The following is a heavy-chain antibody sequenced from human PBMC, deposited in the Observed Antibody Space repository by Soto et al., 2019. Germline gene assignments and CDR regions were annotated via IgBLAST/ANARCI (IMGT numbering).Heavy chain of an antibody. V-gene: IGHV1-69*12. CDR1: GGSFSNYG. CDR2: IIPVFGTP. CDR3: ARGDATKIIVTTYYGLDV. D-gene: IGHD3-22*01. Sequence: QVQVVQSGAEVKKPGSSVKVSCKASGGSFSNYGISWVRQAPAQGLEWMGGIIPVFGTPHYAQKFQDRVTITADESTSTVYMEVSSLTSEDTDVYYCARGDATKIIVTTYYGLDVWGQGTTVTVSS. J-gene: IGHJ6*02.